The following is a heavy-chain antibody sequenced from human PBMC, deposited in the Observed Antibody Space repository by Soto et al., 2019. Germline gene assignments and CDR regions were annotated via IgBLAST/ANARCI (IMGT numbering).Heavy chain of an antibody. D-gene: IGHD3-10*01. CDR1: GFTFSSYD. CDR3: ARSPKSGFQDPYFDY. CDR2: IGTAGDT. V-gene: IGHV3-13*01. J-gene: IGHJ4*02. Sequence: GGSLRLSCAASGFTFSSYDMHWIRQATGKGLEWVSAIGTAGDTYYPGSVKGRFTISRENAKNSLYLQMNSLRAGDTAVYYCARSPKSGFQDPYFDYWGQGXLVTVYS.